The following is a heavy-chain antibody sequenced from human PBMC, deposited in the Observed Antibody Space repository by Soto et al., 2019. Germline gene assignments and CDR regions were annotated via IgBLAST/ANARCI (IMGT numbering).Heavy chain of an antibody. CDR3: AKDGTGSRVYYYYGMDV. CDR2: ISGSGGST. Sequence: PGGSLRLSCAASGFTFSTSAMNWVRQAPGKGLEWVSAISGSGGSTYYADSVKGRFTISRDNSKNTLYLQMNSLRAEDTAVYYCAKDGTGSRVYYYYGMDVWGQGTTVTVSS. J-gene: IGHJ6*02. V-gene: IGHV3-23*01. D-gene: IGHD6-13*01. CDR1: GFTFSTSA.